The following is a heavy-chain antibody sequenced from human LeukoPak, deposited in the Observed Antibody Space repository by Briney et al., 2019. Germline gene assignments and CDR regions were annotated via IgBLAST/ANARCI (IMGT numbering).Heavy chain of an antibody. CDR3: ARERERRQVDY. D-gene: IGHD1-1*01. CDR1: GFTFSSYS. V-gene: IGHV3-21*01. CDR2: ISSSSSYI. J-gene: IGHJ4*02. Sequence: GGSLRLSCAASGFTFSSYSVNWVRQAPGKGLEWVSSISSSSSYIYYADSVKGRFTISRDNAKNSLYLQMNSLRAEDTAVYYCARERERRQVDYWGQGTLVTVSS.